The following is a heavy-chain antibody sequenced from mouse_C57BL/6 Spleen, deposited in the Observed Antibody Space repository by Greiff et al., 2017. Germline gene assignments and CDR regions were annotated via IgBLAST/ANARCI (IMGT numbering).Heavy chain of an antibody. CDR2: ILPGSGST. V-gene: IGHV1-9*01. CDR3: ARSRYYDGYPYYFDY. Sequence: QVQLQQSGAELMQPGASVKLSCKATGYTFTGYWIEWVKQRPGHGLEWIGEILPGSGSTNYNEKFKGKATFTADTSSNTAYMQLSSLTTEDSAIYYCARSRYYDGYPYYFDYWGQGTTLTVSS. CDR1: GYTFTGYW. D-gene: IGHD2-3*01. J-gene: IGHJ2*01.